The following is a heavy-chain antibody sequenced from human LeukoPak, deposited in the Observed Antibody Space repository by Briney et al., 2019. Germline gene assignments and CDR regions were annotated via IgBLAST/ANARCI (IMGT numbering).Heavy chain of an antibody. CDR2: IWYDGSNK. D-gene: IGHD3-10*01. CDR1: GFTFSSYG. Sequence: PGRSLRLSCAASGFTFSSYGMHWVRQAPGKGLEWVAVIWYDGSNKYYADSVKGRFTISRDNSKNTLYLQMNSLRAEDTAVYYCARFGESHDAFDIWGQGTKVTVSS. J-gene: IGHJ3*02. V-gene: IGHV3-33*01. CDR3: ARFGESHDAFDI.